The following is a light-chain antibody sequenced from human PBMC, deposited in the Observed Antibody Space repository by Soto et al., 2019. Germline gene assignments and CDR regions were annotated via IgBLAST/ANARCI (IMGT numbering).Light chain of an antibody. V-gene: IGKV3D-20*02. CDR2: GAS. CDR1: QSVSSSY. Sequence: EIVLPQSTGTLSLSPGERATLPCRAIQSVSSSYLAWYQQKPGQAPRPLIYGASNRATGIPARFSGSGSGTDFTLTISSLEPEDFAVYYCQQRSNWPPWTFGQGTKVDI. J-gene: IGKJ1*01. CDR3: QQRSNWPPWT.